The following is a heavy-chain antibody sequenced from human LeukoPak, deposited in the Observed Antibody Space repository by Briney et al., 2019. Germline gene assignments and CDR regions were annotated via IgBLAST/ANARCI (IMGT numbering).Heavy chain of an antibody. V-gene: IGHV3-66*01. J-gene: IGHJ4*02. CDR3: ARVGYSSGWYRQ. D-gene: IGHD6-19*01. CDR2: IYSGGST. CDR1: GFTVSSNY. Sequence: PGGSLRLSCAASGFTVSSNYMSWVRQAPGKGLERVSVIYSGGSTYYADSVKGRFTISRDNSKNTLYLQMNSLRPEDTAVYYCARVGYSSGWYRQWGQGTLVTVSS.